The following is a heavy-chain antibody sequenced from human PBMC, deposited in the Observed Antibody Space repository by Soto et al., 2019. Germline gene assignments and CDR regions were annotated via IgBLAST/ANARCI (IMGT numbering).Heavy chain of an antibody. V-gene: IGHV4-4*02. CDR3: VRNLRCSGGRCYAAHDY. J-gene: IGHJ4*02. CDR1: GGSFSSDGW. CDR2: VYTGGTIFPAGTT. D-gene: IGHD2-15*01. Sequence: SETLSLTCAVSGGSFSSDGWWSWVRQPPGNGLEWIGEVYTGGTIFPAGTTNYNPSLKSRLTISLDASKTHFSLKVDSVTATDTAVYYCVRNLRCSGGRCYAAHDYWGQGTPVTVS.